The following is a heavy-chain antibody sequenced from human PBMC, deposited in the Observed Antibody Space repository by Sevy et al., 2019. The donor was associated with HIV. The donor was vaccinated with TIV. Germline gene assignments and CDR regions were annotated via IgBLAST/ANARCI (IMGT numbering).Heavy chain of an antibody. CDR1: GGSISSYY. CDR2: IYYSGST. V-gene: IGHV4-59*01. Sequence: SETLSLTCTVSGGSISSYYWSWIRQPPGKGLEWIGYIYYSGSTNYNPSLKSRVTISVDTSKNQFSLKLSSVTAADTAVYYCARVLEKDRYYFDYWGQGTLVTVSS. CDR3: ARVLEKDRYYFDY. D-gene: IGHD1-1*01. J-gene: IGHJ4*02.